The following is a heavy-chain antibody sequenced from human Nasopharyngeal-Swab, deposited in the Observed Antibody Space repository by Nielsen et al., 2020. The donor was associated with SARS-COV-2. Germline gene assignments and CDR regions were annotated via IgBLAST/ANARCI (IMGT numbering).Heavy chain of an antibody. CDR2: INHSGST. V-gene: IGHV4-34*01. CDR1: GGSFSGYY. D-gene: IGHD6-6*01. CDR3: ARGRGEYSSSSVFFDY. Sequence: SETLSLTCAVHGGSFSGYYWSWIRQPPGKGLEWIGEINHSGSTNYNPSLKSRVTISVDTSKNQFSLKLSSVTAADTAVYYCARGRGEYSSSSVFFDYWGQGTLVTVSS. J-gene: IGHJ4*02.